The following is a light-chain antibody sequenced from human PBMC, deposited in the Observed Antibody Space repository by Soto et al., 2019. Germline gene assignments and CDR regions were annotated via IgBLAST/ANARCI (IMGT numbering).Light chain of an antibody. Sequence: QSARTQPASVSGSPGQSITISCTGTSSDVGGYNYVSWYQQHPGKAPKLMIYDVTNRPSGVSDRFSGSKSGNTASLSISGLQAEDEADYYCSSYTSSSINWLFGGGTKLTVL. J-gene: IGLJ3*02. V-gene: IGLV2-14*03. CDR1: SSDVGGYNY. CDR3: SSYTSSSINWL. CDR2: DVT.